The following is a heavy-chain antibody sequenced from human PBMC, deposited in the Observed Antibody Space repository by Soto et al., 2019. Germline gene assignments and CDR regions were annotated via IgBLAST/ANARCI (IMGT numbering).Heavy chain of an antibody. J-gene: IGHJ6*02. D-gene: IGHD2-2*01. V-gene: IGHV1-3*01. CDR2: INAGNGNT. Sequence: ASVKVSCKASGYTFANYAMHWVRQAPGQRLEWMGWINAGNGNTKYPQKLQGRVTITRDTSASIAYMELSSLRSEDTAVYYCAREKDQFEDIVVVPGPLYGWGQGTTVTVSS. CDR1: GYTFANYA. CDR3: AREKDQFEDIVVVPGPLYG.